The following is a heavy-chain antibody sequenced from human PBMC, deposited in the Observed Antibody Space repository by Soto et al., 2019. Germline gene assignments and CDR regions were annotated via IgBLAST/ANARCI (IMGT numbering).Heavy chain of an antibody. CDR3: GVGATEGTPFYY. J-gene: IGHJ4*02. CDR1: GGSISSGGYY. CDR2: IYHSGST. V-gene: IGHV4-30-2*01. Sequence: KQSQTLSLTCAVSGGSISSGGYYWSWIRQPPGKGLGWIGYIYHSGSTYYNPSLKSRVTIAVDRSKNQFSLKLSSVTAADTAVYYCGVGATEGTPFYYWGQGTLVTVSS. D-gene: IGHD1-26*01.